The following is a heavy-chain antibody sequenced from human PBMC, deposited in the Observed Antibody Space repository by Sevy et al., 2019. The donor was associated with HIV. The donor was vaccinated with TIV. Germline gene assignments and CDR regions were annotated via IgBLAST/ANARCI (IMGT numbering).Heavy chain of an antibody. CDR2: ISGSGGST. D-gene: IGHD6-6*01. V-gene: IGHV3-23*01. J-gene: IGHJ4*02. CDR3: ALRRAARPY. Sequence: GGCLRLSCAASGFTFSSYAMSWVRQAPGKGLEWVSAISGSGGSTYYADSVKGRFTISRDNSKNTLYLQMNSLRAEDTAVYDCALRRAARPYWGQGTMVTVSS. CDR1: GFTFSSYA.